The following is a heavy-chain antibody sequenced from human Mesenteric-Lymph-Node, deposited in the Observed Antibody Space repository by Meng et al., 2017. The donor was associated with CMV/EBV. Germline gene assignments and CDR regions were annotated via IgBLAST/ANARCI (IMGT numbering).Heavy chain of an antibody. CDR3: ARGTVGWEPSTYYYFEY. CDR2: INPNSGAT. Sequence: ASVKVSCKASGYTFTDYQIHWVRQAPGQGLEWMGWINPNSGATNYAQKFQGRVTMTRDRSIRTAHMDLSSLRSHDTAVYYCARGTVGWEPSTYYYFEYWGQGTLVTVSS. D-gene: IGHD1-26*01. CDR1: GYTFTDYQ. J-gene: IGHJ4*02. V-gene: IGHV1-2*02.